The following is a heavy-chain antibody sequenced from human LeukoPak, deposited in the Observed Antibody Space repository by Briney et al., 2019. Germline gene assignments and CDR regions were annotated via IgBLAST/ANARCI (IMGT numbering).Heavy chain of an antibody. D-gene: IGHD3-3*01. J-gene: IGHJ6*03. V-gene: IGHV3-21*01. CDR3: ARAPYYDFWSGYFGSRNAYYYMDV. CDR2: ISSSSSYI. Sequence: PGGSLRLSCAASGFTFSSYSMNWVRQAPGKGLEWVSFISSSSSYIYYADSVKGRFTISRDNAKNSLYLQMNSLRAEDTAVYYCARAPYYDFWSGYFGSRNAYYYMDVWGKGTTVTVSS. CDR1: GFTFSSYS.